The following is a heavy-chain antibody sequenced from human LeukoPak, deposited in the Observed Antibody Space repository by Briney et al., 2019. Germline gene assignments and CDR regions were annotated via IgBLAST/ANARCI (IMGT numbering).Heavy chain of an antibody. D-gene: IGHD3-16*01. V-gene: IGHV4-59*01. J-gene: IGHJ4*02. Sequence: SETVSLTCTVSGGSISSYYWSWIRQPPGKGLEWIGYIYYSGSTNYNPSLKSRVTISVDTSKNQFSLKLSSVTAADTAVYYCARGGWGTPPDYWGQGTLVTVSS. CDR1: GGSISSYY. CDR3: ARGGWGTPPDY. CDR2: IYYSGST.